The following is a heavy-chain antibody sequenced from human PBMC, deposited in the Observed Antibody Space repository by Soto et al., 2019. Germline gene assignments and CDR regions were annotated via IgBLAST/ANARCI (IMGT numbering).Heavy chain of an antibody. Sequence: PSVTLPLTCTVCGGSIVSDSYYWGLIRQPPGKGLEWMGSIYYTGETYFQPSLKSRVTISVDTSKSQFSLQLTSVTAADTAVYYCARGPVEAGVLVPAANHFGSFWGPGMLV. V-gene: IGHV4-39*01. D-gene: IGHD2-2*01. CDR2: IYYTGET. J-gene: IGHJ4*02. CDR3: ARGPVEAGVLVPAANHFGSF. CDR1: GGSIVSDSYY.